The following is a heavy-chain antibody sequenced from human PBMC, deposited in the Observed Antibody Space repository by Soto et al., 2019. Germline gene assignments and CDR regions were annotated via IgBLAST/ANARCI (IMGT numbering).Heavy chain of an antibody. Sequence: PGGSLRLSCAASGFNVNSDYMNWVRQTPVKVLEWVASIYSGETTYYADSVRGRFTISSDKSKNTLYFQLSSLRIEDTAVYYCTRDGRGLGRLSLFEYWGQGVPVTV. V-gene: IGHV3-53*01. D-gene: IGHD2-21*02. CDR1: GFNVNSDY. J-gene: IGHJ4*02. CDR3: TRDGRGLGRLSLFEY. CDR2: IYSGETT.